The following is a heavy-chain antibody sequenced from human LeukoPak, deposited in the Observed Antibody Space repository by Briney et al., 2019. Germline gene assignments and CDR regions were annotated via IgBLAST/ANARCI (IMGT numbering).Heavy chain of an antibody. CDR1: GFTFSSYG. CDR3: AKATRSGYVGEYYFDY. D-gene: IGHD5-12*01. J-gene: IGHJ4*02. Sequence: GGSLRLSCAASGFTFSSYGMHWVRRAPGKGLEWVAFIRYDGSNKYYADSVKGRFTISRDNSKNTLYMQMNSLRVEDTAVYYCAKATRSGYVGEYYFDYWGQGTLVTVSS. V-gene: IGHV3-30*02. CDR2: IRYDGSNK.